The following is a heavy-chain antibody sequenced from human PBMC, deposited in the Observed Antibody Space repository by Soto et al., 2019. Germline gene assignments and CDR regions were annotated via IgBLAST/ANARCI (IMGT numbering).Heavy chain of an antibody. D-gene: IGHD3-22*01. V-gene: IGHV1-2*02. CDR1: GYTFTSYY. CDR2: INPITGGT. J-gene: IGHJ4*02. Sequence: SVKVSCKASGYTFTSYYIHWVRQAPGQGLEWMGWINPITGGTNYAPKFQGRVTMTRDTSITTAYMELSRLRSDDTAVYYCARNYYDSSDRDYLDYWGQGTPVTVSS. CDR3: ARNYYDSSDRDYLDY.